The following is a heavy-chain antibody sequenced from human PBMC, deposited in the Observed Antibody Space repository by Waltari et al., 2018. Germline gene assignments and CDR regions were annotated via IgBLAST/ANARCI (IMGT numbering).Heavy chain of an antibody. Sequence: QVQLQESGPGLVKPSETLSLTCTVSGGSISSAYWSWIRQPAGKGLEWIGRIYTRGSTNYNPSLKSRVTISVDKSKTQFSLKLHSVTAADTAVYYCAREGLADDAFDIWGQGTVVTVSS. J-gene: IGHJ3*02. CDR3: AREGLADDAFDI. D-gene: IGHD3-3*02. CDR1: GGSISSAY. CDR2: IYTRGST. V-gene: IGHV4-4*07.